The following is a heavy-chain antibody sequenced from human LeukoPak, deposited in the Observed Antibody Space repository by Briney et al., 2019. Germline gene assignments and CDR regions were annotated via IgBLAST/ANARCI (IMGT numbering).Heavy chain of an antibody. CDR1: GFTFSSYG. Sequence: GGSLRLSCAASGFTFSSYGMHWVRQAPGKGLEWVAVISYDGSNKYYADSVKGRFTISRDNSKNTLYLQVNSLRAEDTAVYYCAKTITTSAALYFDYWGQGTLVTVSS. CDR2: ISYDGSNK. D-gene: IGHD5-12*01. CDR3: AKTITTSAALYFDY. V-gene: IGHV3-30*18. J-gene: IGHJ4*02.